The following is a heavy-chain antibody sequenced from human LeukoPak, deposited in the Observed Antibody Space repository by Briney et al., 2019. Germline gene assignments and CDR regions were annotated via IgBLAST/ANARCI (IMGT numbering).Heavy chain of an antibody. Sequence: SETLSLTCAVYGGSFSGYYWSWIRQPPGKGLEWIGEINHSGSTNYNPSLKSRLAISVDTSKNQFSLKPSSVTAADTAVYYCARVPYCSGGSCNYYYYYGMDVWGQGTTVTVSS. D-gene: IGHD2-15*01. CDR2: INHSGST. CDR1: GGSFSGYY. J-gene: IGHJ6*02. CDR3: ARVPYCSGGSCNYYYYYGMDV. V-gene: IGHV4-34*01.